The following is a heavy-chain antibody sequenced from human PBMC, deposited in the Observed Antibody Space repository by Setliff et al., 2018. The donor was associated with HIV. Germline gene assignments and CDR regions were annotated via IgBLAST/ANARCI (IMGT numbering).Heavy chain of an antibody. D-gene: IGHD3-3*01. CDR3: ARGHLDYNSWDEVLGNWSDP. J-gene: IGHJ5*02. Sequence: ASVKVSCKASGYTFTNYDINWVRQAPGQGLEWMGWMNPNSGNTGYAQKFQGRVTMTRNTSIRTAYMELSSLRSEDTAVYYCARGHLDYNSWDEVLGNWSDPWGQGTLVTVSS. CDR1: GYTFTNYD. CDR2: MNPNSGNT. V-gene: IGHV1-8*02.